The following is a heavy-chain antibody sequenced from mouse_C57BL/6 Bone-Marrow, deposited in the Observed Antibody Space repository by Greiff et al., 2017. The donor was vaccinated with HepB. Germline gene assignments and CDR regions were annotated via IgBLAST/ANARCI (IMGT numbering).Heavy chain of an antibody. D-gene: IGHD1-1*01. CDR2: IYPGSGST. CDR1: GYTFTSYW. Sequence: QVQLQQPGAELVKPGASVKMSCKASGYTFTSYWITWVKQRPGQGLEWIGDIYPGSGSTNYNEKFKSKATLTVDKSSSTAYMQLSSLTSEDAAVYYCVVDYYGSSDLAMDYWGQGTSVTVSS. J-gene: IGHJ4*01. V-gene: IGHV1-55*01. CDR3: VVDYYGSSDLAMDY.